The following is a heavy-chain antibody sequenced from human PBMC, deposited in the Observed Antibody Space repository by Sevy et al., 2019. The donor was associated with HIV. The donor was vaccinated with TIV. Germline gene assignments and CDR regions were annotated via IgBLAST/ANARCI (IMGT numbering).Heavy chain of an antibody. D-gene: IGHD2-15*01. CDR1: GFTVSSNY. CDR2: IYSGGST. Sequence: GGSLRLSCAASGFTVSSNYMSWVRQAPGKGLEWVSVIYSGGSTYYADSVKGRFTISRDNSKNTLYLQMNSLRAEDTAVYYCARERWLTYWYFDLWGRGPLVTVSS. J-gene: IGHJ2*01. V-gene: IGHV3-53*01. CDR3: ARERWLTYWYFDL.